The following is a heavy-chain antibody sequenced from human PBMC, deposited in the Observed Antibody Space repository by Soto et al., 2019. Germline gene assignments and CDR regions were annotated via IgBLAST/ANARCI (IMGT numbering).Heavy chain of an antibody. J-gene: IGHJ4*02. CDR1: GFTFDDYA. Sequence: EVQLVESGGGLVQPGRSLRVSCAASGFTFDDYAIHWVRQAPGKGLEWVSGISWNGGIIGYADSVKGRFTISRDNAKNSLYLQMNSLRPEDTAVYYCVKATVFGVVRYYFDYWGQGTLVTVSS. CDR2: ISWNGGII. D-gene: IGHD3-3*01. V-gene: IGHV3-9*01. CDR3: VKATVFGVVRYYFDY.